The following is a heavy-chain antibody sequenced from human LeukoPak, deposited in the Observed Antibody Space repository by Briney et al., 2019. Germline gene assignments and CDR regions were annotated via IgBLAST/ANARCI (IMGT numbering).Heavy chain of an antibody. Sequence: PGGSLRLSCAASGFTFSSYWMHWVRQAPGEGLVWVSRSSTDGSRTSYADSVKGRFTISRNNAKNTLYLQMNSLRAEDTAVYYCAREDTAMADAFDIWGQGTMVTVSS. V-gene: IGHV3-74*01. CDR3: AREDTAMADAFDI. J-gene: IGHJ3*02. CDR2: SSTDGSRT. CDR1: GFTFSSYW. D-gene: IGHD5-18*01.